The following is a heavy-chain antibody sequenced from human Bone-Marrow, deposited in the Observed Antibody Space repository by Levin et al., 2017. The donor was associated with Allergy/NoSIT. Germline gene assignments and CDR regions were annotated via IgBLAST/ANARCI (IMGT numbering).Heavy chain of an antibody. D-gene: IGHD3-9*01. CDR2: VYRSGST. V-gene: IGHV4-61*02. CDR1: GGSVGSGSYY. Sequence: SETLSLTCTVSGGSVGSGSYYWTWIRQSAGKGLEWIGRVYRSGSTNYNPSLKSRISISIDTSQKQFSLEVMAVTAADTAVYYCARENRGGGPLTGYYFDSWGQGTLVTVSS. CDR3: ARENRGGGPLTGYYFDS. J-gene: IGHJ4*02.